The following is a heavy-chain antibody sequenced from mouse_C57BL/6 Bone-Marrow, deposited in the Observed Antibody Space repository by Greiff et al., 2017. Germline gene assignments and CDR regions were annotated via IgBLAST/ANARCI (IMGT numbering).Heavy chain of an antibody. D-gene: IGHD1-1*01. CDR2: IYPRSGNT. CDR1: GYTFTSYG. V-gene: IGHV1-81*01. J-gene: IGHJ3*01. CDR3: ARREGTTDFAY. Sequence: QVQLQQSGAELARPGASVKLSCKASGYTFTSYGISWVKQRTGQGLEWIGEIYPRSGNTYYNEKFKGKATLTADKSSSTAYMELRSLTSEDSAVYFCARREGTTDFAYWGQGTLVTVSA.